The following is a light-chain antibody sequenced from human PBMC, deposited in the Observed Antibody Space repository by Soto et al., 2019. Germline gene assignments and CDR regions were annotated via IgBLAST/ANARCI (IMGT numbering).Light chain of an antibody. Sequence: EIVLTQSPGTLSLSPGERVTLSCRASQSLTTNYLAWYQQKPGQAPRLLIYGASNRATGVPDRFSGSGSGTDFTLTITRLEPEDFAVYYRQHYGRSPLMYTFGQGTKLGVK. V-gene: IGKV3-20*01. CDR1: QSLTTNY. CDR2: GAS. CDR3: QHYGRSPLMYT. J-gene: IGKJ2*01.